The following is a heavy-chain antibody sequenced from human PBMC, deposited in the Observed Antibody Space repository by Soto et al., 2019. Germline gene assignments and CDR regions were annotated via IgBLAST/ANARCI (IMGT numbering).Heavy chain of an antibody. Sequence: GGSLRLSCAASGFTFSSYAMSWVRQAPGKGLEWVSAISGSGGSTYYADSVKGRFTISRDNSKNTLYLQMNSPRAEDTAVYYCAKDRKRYCSSTSCYLRDAFDIWGQGTMVTVSS. D-gene: IGHD2-2*01. V-gene: IGHV3-23*01. CDR3: AKDRKRYCSSTSCYLRDAFDI. J-gene: IGHJ3*02. CDR1: GFTFSSYA. CDR2: ISGSGGST.